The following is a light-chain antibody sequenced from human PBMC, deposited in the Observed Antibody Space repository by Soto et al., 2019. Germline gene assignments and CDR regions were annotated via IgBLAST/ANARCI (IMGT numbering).Light chain of an antibody. J-gene: IGKJ3*01. CDR2: DAF. V-gene: IGKV3-11*01. CDR3: QQRTTWPLIFT. CDR1: QSVSSF. Sequence: EIVMTQSPATLSVSPGERATLSCRASQSVSSFLAWYQQKPGQAPRLLIYDAFNRATGIPTRFSGSGSGTDFTLTISSLEPEDFAVYYCQQRTTWPLIFTFGPGTKVDIK.